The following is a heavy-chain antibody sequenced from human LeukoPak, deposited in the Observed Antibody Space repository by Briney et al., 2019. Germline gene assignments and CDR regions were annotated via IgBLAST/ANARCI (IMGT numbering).Heavy chain of an antibody. D-gene: IGHD1-1*01. J-gene: IGHJ4*02. CDR1: GYSISSGYY. V-gene: IGHV4-38-2*01. CDR2: IYHSGST. CDR3: AVGWKEYYFDY. Sequence: PSETLSLTCAVSGYSISSGYYWGWIRQPPGKGLEWIGSIYHSGSTYYNPSLKSRVTISVDTSKNQFSLKLSSVTAADTAVYYCAVGWKEYYFDYWGQGTLVTVSS.